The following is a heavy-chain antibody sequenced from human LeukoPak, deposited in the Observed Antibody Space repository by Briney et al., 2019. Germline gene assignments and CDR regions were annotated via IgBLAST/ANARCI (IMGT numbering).Heavy chain of an antibody. CDR3: YSSGWYHYYYYYYMDV. V-gene: IGHV3-7*01. CDR1: GFTFSSYW. J-gene: IGHJ6*03. Sequence: GGSLRLSCAASGFTFSSYWMSWVRQAPGKGLEWVANIKQDGSEKYYVDSVKGRFTISRGNAKNSLYLQMNSLRAEDTAVYYCYSSGWYHYYYYYYMDVWGKGTTVTVSS. D-gene: IGHD6-19*01. CDR2: IKQDGSEK.